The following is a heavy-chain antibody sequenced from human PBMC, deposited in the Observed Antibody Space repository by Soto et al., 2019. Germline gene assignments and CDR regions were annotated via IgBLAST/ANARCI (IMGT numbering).Heavy chain of an antibody. CDR2: IIPIFGTA. CDR3: ARDLYCSSTSCYGSYYYYGMDV. Sequence: QVQLVQSGAEVKKPGSSVKVSCKASGGTFSSYAISWVRQAPGQGLEWMGGIIPIFGTANYAQKFQGRVTITADESTSTAYMELSSLRSEDTAVYYCARDLYCSSTSCYGSYYYYGMDVWGQETTVTVSS. V-gene: IGHV1-69*01. J-gene: IGHJ6*02. CDR1: GGTFSSYA. D-gene: IGHD2-2*01.